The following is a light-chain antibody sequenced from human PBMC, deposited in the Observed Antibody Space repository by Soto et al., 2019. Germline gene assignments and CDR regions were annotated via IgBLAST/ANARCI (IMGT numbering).Light chain of an antibody. CDR1: SSDVGGYNF. V-gene: IGLV2-8*01. CDR2: EVS. Sequence: QSALTQPPSASGSPGQSVTISCTGTSSDVGGYNFVSWYQQHPGKAPKLMIYEVSERPSGVPDRFSGSKSGNTASLTVSGLQAEGDADYYCSSYAGSNIVVFGGGTKLTVL. J-gene: IGLJ2*01. CDR3: SSYAGSNIVV.